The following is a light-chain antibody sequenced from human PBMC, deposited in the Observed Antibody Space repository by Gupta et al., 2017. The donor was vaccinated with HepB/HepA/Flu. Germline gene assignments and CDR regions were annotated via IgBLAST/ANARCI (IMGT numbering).Light chain of an antibody. CDR3: QQMYTYPKT. J-gene: IGKJ1*01. Sequence: DTKLTQPPPFLPESVGDRVTIACRAGQGISNFLAWYQQKPGKAPQLLIYAPSTLESGVPSRFSGSGSGTEFTLTISSLQPEDIAAYYCQQMYTYPKTFGQGTKVEI. CDR2: APS. V-gene: IGKV1-9*01. CDR1: QGISNF.